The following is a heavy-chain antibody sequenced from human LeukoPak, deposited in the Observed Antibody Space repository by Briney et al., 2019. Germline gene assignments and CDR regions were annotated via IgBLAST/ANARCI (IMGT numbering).Heavy chain of an antibody. V-gene: IGHV3-23*01. D-gene: IGHD1-26*01. CDR1: GFRFSSYP. CDR2: ISGSGGST. CDR3: AKDLLYSGSFDY. J-gene: IGHJ4*02. Sequence: GGSLRLSCTPSGFRFSSYPMSWVRQAPGKGLEWVSAISGSGGSTYYADSVKGRFTISRDNSKNTLYLQMNSLRAEDTAVYYCAKDLLYSGSFDYWGQGTLVTVSS.